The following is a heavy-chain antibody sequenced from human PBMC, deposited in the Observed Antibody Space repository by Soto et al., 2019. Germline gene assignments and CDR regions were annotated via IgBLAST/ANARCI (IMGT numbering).Heavy chain of an antibody. CDR1: GGSISSGDYY. CDR3: ARGGQYDFWSGYYFDY. V-gene: IGHV4-30-4*01. CDR2: IYYSGST. J-gene: IGHJ4*02. D-gene: IGHD3-3*01. Sequence: SETLSLTCTVSGGSISSGDYYWSWIRQPPGKGLEWIGYIYYSGSTYYNPSLKSRVTISVDTSKNQFSLKLSSVTAADTAVYYCARGGQYDFWSGYYFDYWGQGTLVTVSS.